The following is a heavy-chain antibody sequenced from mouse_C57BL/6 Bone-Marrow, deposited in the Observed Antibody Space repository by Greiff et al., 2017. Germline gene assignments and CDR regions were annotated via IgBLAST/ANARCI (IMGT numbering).Heavy chain of an antibody. V-gene: IGHV1-74*04. J-gene: IGHJ1*03. Sequence: QVQLQQPGAELVKPGASVKVSCKASGYTFTSYWMNWVKQRPGQGLEWIGRINPSDGDTNYNQKFKGKATLTVDKSSSTAYMQLNSLTSEDSAVYCGARSLGRGYWYFDVWGTGTTVTVSS. CDR1: GYTFTSYW. CDR2: INPSDGDT. D-gene: IGHD4-1*01. CDR3: ARSLGRGYWYFDV.